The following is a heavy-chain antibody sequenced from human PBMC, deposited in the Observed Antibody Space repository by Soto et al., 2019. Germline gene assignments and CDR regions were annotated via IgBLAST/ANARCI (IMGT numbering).Heavy chain of an antibody. CDR1: GVTFISYA. CDR2: ISYDGNNK. V-gene: IGHV3-30*18. Sequence: WGSLRLSCAASGVTFISYAIHCIRHSPFKWLEWVAVISYDGNNKYYADSVKGRFTISRDDSKNTLSLQMNSLRGEDTAVYYCAKEKATRGYSFLTDSWGQGTLVTVSS. J-gene: IGHJ4*02. D-gene: IGHD5-18*01. CDR3: AKEKATRGYSFLTDS.